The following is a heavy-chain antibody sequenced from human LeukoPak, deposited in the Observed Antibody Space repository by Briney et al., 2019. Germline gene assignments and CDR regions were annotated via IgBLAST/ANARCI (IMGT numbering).Heavy chain of an antibody. Sequence: GGSLRLSCAASGFTFSGYGMHWVRQAPGKGLEWVSFIRYDGSDKYYADSVKGRFTISRDNSKNTLYLQMNSLRVEDTAVYYCAVRNLAQLSPRVYWGQGTLVTVSS. D-gene: IGHD5-24*01. CDR3: AVRNLAQLSPRVY. CDR1: GFTFSGYG. V-gene: IGHV3-30*02. J-gene: IGHJ4*02. CDR2: IRYDGSDK.